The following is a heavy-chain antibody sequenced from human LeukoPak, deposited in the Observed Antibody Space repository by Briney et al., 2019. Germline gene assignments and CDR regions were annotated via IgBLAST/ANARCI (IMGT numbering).Heavy chain of an antibody. V-gene: IGHV4-38-2*01. CDR1: GFTFSDYY. Sequence: PGGSLRLSCAASGFTFSDYYMSWIRQAPGKGLEWIGSIYYGGSTYYNASLRSRVTTSVDTSKNQFSLKLSSVTAADTAVYYCAKSTYYYDTFVNAFDLWGQGTVVTVSS. CDR2: IYYGGST. D-gene: IGHD3-22*01. CDR3: AKSTYYYDTFVNAFDL. J-gene: IGHJ3*01.